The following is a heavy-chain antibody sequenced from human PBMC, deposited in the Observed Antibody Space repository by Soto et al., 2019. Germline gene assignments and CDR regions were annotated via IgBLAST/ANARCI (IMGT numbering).Heavy chain of an antibody. Sequence: SETLPLTCTVSGGSISSYYWSWIRQPPGKGLEWIGYIYYSESTNYNPSLKSRVTISVDTSKNQFSLKLSSVTAADTAVYYCARDRTGTTGVGTFDYWGQGTLVTVSS. CDR2: IYYSEST. CDR3: ARDRTGTTGVGTFDY. V-gene: IGHV4-59*01. J-gene: IGHJ4*02. D-gene: IGHD1-7*01. CDR1: GGSISSYY.